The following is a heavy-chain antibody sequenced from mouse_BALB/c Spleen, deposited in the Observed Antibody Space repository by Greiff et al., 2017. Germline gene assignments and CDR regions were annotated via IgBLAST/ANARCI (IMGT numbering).Heavy chain of an antibody. CDR2: IHYSGST. V-gene: IGHV3-1*02. D-gene: IGHD2-3*01. Sequence: EVKLVDSGPDLVKPSQSLSLTCTVTGYSITSGYSWHWIRQFPGNKLEWMGYIHYSGSTNYNPSLKSRTSITRDTSKNQFFLQLNSVTTEDTATYYCARDDGYPAWFAYWGQGTLVTVSA. CDR1: GYSITSGYS. CDR3: ARDDGYPAWFAY. J-gene: IGHJ3*01.